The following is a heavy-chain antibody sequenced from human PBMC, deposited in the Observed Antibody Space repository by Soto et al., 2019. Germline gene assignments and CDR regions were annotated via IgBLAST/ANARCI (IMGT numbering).Heavy chain of an antibody. CDR3: AKTPIAYILTGYQGYFDL. CDR1: GFTFSSYA. V-gene: IGHV3-23*01. CDR2: ISGSGGST. D-gene: IGHD3-9*01. J-gene: IGHJ2*01. Sequence: EVQLLESGGGLVQPGGSLRLSCAASGFTFSSYAMNWVRQAPGKGLEWVSAISGSGGSTYYADSVKGRFTISRDNSKNTLYLQMNRLRAEDTAVYYCAKTPIAYILTGYQGYFDLWGRGTLVTVSS.